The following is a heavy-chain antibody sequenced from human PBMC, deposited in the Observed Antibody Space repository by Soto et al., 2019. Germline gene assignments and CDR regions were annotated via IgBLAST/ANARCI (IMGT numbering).Heavy chain of an antibody. Sequence: GGSLRLSCAASGFTFSSYGMHWVRQAPGKGLEWVALIWFDGSDKYYADSVKGRFTISRDNSKNTLYLQMNSLRADDTAVYYCARLYFISATATSEVSSVTWGQ. J-gene: IGHJ5*01. V-gene: IGHV3-33*01. D-gene: IGHD2-2*01. CDR3: ARLYFISATATSEVSSVT. CDR2: IWFDGSDK. CDR1: GFTFSSYG.